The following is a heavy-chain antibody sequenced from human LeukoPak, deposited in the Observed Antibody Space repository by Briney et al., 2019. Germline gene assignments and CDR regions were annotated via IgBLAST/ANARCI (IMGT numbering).Heavy chain of an antibody. J-gene: IGHJ4*02. Sequence: GGSLRLSCAASGFTFDDYAMHLVRQAPGKGLEWVSGISWNSGSIGYADSVKGRFTISRDNAKNSLYLQMNSLRAEDTTLYYCAKGHGPYYYDSSGYIPLGYWGQGTLVTVSS. CDR1: GFTFDDYA. CDR2: ISWNSGSI. CDR3: AKGHGPYYYDSSGYIPLGY. V-gene: IGHV3-9*01. D-gene: IGHD3-22*01.